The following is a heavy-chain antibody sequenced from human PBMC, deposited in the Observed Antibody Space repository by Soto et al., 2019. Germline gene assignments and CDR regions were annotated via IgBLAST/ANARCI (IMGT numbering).Heavy chain of an antibody. D-gene: IGHD3-10*02. CDR2: IWYDGNTK. CDR1: KFTFNHYG. CDR3: ARHQISLDGMFAHGMDV. V-gene: IGHV3-33*01. Sequence: QVQLVESGGGVVQPGRSLRLSCAASKFTFNHYGMHWVRQAPGKGLEWVAVIWYDGNTKYNTDSVKGRFTISRDNSNNTVYLQMNSLRAEDTAVYYCARHQISLDGMFAHGMDVLGQGTTVTVS. J-gene: IGHJ6*02.